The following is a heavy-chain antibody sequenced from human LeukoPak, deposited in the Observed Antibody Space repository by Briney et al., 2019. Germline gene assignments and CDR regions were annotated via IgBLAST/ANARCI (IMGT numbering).Heavy chain of an antibody. Sequence: KPSETLSLTCTVSGGSISSYYWSWIRQPPGKGLEWIGYIYYSGSTNYSPSLKSRVTISVDTSKNQFSLKLSSVTAADTAVYYCAVSRDGYRFDYWGQGTLVTVSS. CDR1: GGSISSYY. CDR3: AVSRDGYRFDY. V-gene: IGHV4-59*01. J-gene: IGHJ4*02. D-gene: IGHD5-24*01. CDR2: IYYSGST.